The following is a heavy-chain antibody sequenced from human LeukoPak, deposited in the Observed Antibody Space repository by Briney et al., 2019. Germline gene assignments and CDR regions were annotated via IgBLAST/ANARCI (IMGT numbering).Heavy chain of an antibody. Sequence: ASVKVSCKASGYTFTGYYMHWVRQAPGQGLEWMGWINPNSGGTNYAQKFQGRVTMTRDTSISTAYMELSRLRSDDTAVYYCAREQEWTAAGTEDYWGQGTLVTVSS. CDR1: GYTFTGYY. D-gene: IGHD6-13*01. J-gene: IGHJ4*02. V-gene: IGHV1-2*02. CDR2: INPNSGGT. CDR3: AREQEWTAAGTEDY.